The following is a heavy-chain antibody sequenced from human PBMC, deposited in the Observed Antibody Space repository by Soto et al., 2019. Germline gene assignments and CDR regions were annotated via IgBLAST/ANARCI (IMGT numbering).Heavy chain of an antibody. D-gene: IGHD3-10*01. V-gene: IGHV3-21*01. Sequence: GGSLRLSCAASGFTFSSYSMNWVRQAPGKGLEWVSSISSSSSYIYYADSVKGRFTISRDNAKNSLYLQMNSLRAEDTAVYYCARGSGGSPHYYYYYYYMDVWGKGTTVTVSS. CDR2: ISSSSSYI. CDR1: GFTFSSYS. J-gene: IGHJ6*03. CDR3: ARGSGGSPHYYYYYYYMDV.